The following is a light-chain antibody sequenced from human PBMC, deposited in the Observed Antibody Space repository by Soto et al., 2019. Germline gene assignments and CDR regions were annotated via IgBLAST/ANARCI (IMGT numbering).Light chain of an antibody. V-gene: IGKV3-15*01. J-gene: IGKJ5*01. CDR1: QSVNNK. CDR2: GAS. Sequence: EIVRTQSPATLSVSPVERVTLSCRASQSVNNKVAWYQQKPGQAPRLLIFGASTRATGIPARFSGSGSVTEFTLTISSLQSEDFAVYYCQQYNNWPPITFGQGTRLEIK. CDR3: QQYNNWPPIT.